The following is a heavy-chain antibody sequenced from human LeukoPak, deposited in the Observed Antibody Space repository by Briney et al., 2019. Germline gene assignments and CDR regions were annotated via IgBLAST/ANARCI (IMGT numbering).Heavy chain of an antibody. CDR2: IKTNSGGVTT. J-gene: IGHJ4*02. D-gene: IGHD3-22*01. CDR3: AREGDDGSGYYPIFDY. CDR1: GFTFNNAW. Sequence: PGGSLRLSCAASGFTFNNAWMSWVRQAPGKGLEYVGLIKTNSGGVTTDYAAPVKGRFTISRDNAKNSLYLQMNSLRAEDTAVYYCAREGDDGSGYYPIFDYWGQGTLVTVSS. V-gene: IGHV3-15*01.